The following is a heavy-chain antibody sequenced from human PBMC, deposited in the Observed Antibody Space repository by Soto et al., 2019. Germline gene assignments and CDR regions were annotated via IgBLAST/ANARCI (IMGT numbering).Heavy chain of an antibody. D-gene: IGHD3-22*01. Sequence: SLRLSCAASGFTVSSNYMSWVRQAPGKGLEWVSVIYSGGSTYYADSVKGRFTISRDNSKNTLYLQMNSLRAEDTAVYYCARGADYYDSSGYSPFFDYWGQGTLVTVSS. CDR2: IYSGGST. V-gene: IGHV3-53*01. CDR1: GFTVSSNY. CDR3: ARGADYYDSSGYSPFFDY. J-gene: IGHJ4*02.